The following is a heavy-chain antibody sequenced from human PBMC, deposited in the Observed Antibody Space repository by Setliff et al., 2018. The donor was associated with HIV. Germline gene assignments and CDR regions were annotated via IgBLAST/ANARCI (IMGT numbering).Heavy chain of an antibody. V-gene: IGHV7-4-1*02. CDR1: GYMFSLYG. CDR3: ARADVVVPAAIPDY. CDR2: INTETGTP. D-gene: IGHD2-2*01. Sequence: ASVKVSCKTSGYMFSLYGIHWLRQAPGQNLEWMGWINTETGTPTYAPGFTGRSVLSLDTSVSAAYLQISSLKAEDTAVYYCARADVVVPAAIPDYWGQGTLVTVSS. J-gene: IGHJ4*02.